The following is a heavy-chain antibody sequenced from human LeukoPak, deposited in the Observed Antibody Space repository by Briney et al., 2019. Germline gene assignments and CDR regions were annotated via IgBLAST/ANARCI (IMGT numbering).Heavy chain of an antibody. CDR3: ARHFAIAAAVSL. CDR1: GDSISSGNYY. Sequence: SQTLSLTCTVSGDSISSGNYYWTWTRQPAGKGLEWIGRIYASGSTYYNPSLKSRVTISVDTSKNQFSLKLSSVTAADTAVYYCARHFAIAAAVSLWGQGTLVTVSS. J-gene: IGHJ4*02. V-gene: IGHV4-61*02. D-gene: IGHD6-13*01. CDR2: IYASGST.